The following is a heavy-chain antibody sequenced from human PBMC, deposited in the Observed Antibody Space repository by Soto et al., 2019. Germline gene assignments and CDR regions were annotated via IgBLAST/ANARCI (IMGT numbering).Heavy chain of an antibody. CDR1: GFTFSDYY. Sequence: PGGSLRLSCAASGFTFSDYYMSWIRQAPGKGLEWVSYISSSGSTIYYADSVKGRFTISRDNAKNSLYLQMNSLRAEDTAVYYCARDPRLIPDDYYFDYWGQGTLVTVSS. CDR3: ARDPRLIPDDYYFDY. J-gene: IGHJ4*02. V-gene: IGHV3-11*01. CDR2: ISSSGSTI. D-gene: IGHD3-3*01.